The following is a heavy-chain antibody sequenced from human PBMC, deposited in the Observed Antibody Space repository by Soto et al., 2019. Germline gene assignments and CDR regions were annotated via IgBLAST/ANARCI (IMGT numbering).Heavy chain of an antibody. CDR1: GFTVSSNY. D-gene: IGHD5-18*01. Sequence: EVQLVESGGDLIQPGGSLRLSCAASGFTVSSNYMSWVRQAPGKGPEWVSVIYTDDSTYYADSVKGRFTISRDNSKNTRYLQMNSLRAEDTAVYYCATGYTYASAPRNWGQGTLVTVSS. J-gene: IGHJ4*02. V-gene: IGHV3-53*01. CDR2: IYTDDST. CDR3: ATGYTYASAPRN.